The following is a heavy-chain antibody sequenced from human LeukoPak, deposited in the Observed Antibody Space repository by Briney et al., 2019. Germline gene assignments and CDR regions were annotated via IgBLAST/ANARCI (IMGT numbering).Heavy chain of an antibody. V-gene: IGHV4-34*01. J-gene: IGHJ5*02. CDR3: ARGGFGYCSGGSCYLNWFDP. Sequence: PSETLSLTCAVYGGSFSSYYWSWIRQPPGKGLEWIGEINHSGSTNYNPSLKSRVTISVDTSKNQFSLKLSSVTAADTAVYYCARGGFGYCSGGSCYLNWFDPWGQGTLVTVSS. D-gene: IGHD2-15*01. CDR2: INHSGST. CDR1: GGSFSSYY.